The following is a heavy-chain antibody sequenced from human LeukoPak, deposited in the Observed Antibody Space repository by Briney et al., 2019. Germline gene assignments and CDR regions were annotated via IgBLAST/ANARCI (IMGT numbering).Heavy chain of an antibody. Sequence: SETLSLTCTVSGASIISDTYYWGWIRQPPGKGLEWIGSIYYSGSTYYNPSLKSRVTISVDTSKNQFSLKLSSVTAADTAVYYCARVVGATFDYWGQGTLVTVSS. D-gene: IGHD1-26*01. V-gene: IGHV4-39*07. CDR1: GASIISDTYY. J-gene: IGHJ4*02. CDR3: ARVVGATFDY. CDR2: IYYSGST.